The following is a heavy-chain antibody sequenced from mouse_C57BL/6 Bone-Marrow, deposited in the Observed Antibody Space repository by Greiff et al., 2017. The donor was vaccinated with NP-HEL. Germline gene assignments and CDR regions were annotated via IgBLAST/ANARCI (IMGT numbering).Heavy chain of an antibody. J-gene: IGHJ1*03. V-gene: IGHV10-1*01. D-gene: IGHD1-1*01. Sequence: EVPVVESGGGLVQPKGSLKLSCAASGFSFNTYAMNWVRQAPGKGLEWVARIRSKSNNYATYYADSVKDRFTISRDDSESMLYLQMNNLKTEDTAMYYCVRDYYGSSPWYFDVWGTGTTVTVSS. CDR3: VRDYYGSSPWYFDV. CDR1: GFSFNTYA. CDR2: IRSKSNNYAT.